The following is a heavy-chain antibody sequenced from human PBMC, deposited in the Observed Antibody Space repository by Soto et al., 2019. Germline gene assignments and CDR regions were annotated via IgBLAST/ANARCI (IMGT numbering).Heavy chain of an antibody. CDR2: LSDSVGTT. CDR3: AKHLIGGRLQSPFDL. CDR1: GFSICTST. D-gene: IGHD3-22*01. J-gene: IGHJ4*02. V-gene: IGHV3-23*01. Sequence: XGSLRLSCAVSGFSICTSTVNGVRQAPGTGLEWVSGLSDSVGTTHYAYSVKGRFTISRDKSKNTLYLQMNNLRAEDTAVYYCAKHLIGGRLQSPFDLWGQGTQVTVSS.